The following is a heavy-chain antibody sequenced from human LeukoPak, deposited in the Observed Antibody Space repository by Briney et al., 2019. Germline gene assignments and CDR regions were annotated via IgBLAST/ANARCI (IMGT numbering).Heavy chain of an antibody. CDR2: IKQDGSAK. Sequence: PGGSLRLSCVASGFTFSSSWMSWVRQAPGKGLEWVANIKQDGSAKSYVESVRGRFTISRDNAKNSLYLQLNSLRAEDTALYYCARDNPPDYWGQGTLVTVSS. J-gene: IGHJ4*02. V-gene: IGHV3-7*03. CDR1: GFTFSSSW. CDR3: ARDNPPDY.